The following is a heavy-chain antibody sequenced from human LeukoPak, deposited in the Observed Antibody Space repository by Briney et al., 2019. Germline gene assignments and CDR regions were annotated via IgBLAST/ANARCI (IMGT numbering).Heavy chain of an antibody. V-gene: IGHV1-18*01. J-gene: IGHJ5*02. CDR2: ISAYNGNT. Sequence: GASVKVSCKASGYTFTSYGISWVRQAPGQGLEWMGWISAYNGNTNYAQKLQGRVTMTTDTSTSTAYMELRSLRSDDTAVYYCARDTRYYDSWSGYQTNWFDPWGQGTLVTVSS. CDR3: ARDTRYYDSWSGYQTNWFDP. CDR1: GYTFTSYG. D-gene: IGHD3-3*01.